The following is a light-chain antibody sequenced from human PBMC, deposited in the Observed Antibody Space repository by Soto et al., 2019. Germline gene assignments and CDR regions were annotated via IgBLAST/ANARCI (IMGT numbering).Light chain of an antibody. V-gene: IGKV3-20*01. J-gene: IGKJ2*01. CDR3: QQYGSSPYT. CDR1: QSLSSSY. Sequence: EIVLTQSPGTLSLSPGARATLSCRASQSLSSSYLVWYQQKPGQAPRLLIYCASSRATGIPDRFSGSGSGTDFTLTISRLEPEDFAVYYCQQYGSSPYTFGQGTKLEIK. CDR2: CAS.